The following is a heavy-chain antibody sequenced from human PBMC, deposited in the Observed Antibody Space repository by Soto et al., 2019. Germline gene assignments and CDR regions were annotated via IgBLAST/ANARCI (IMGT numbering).Heavy chain of an antibody. CDR1: GFTFSRFE. J-gene: IGHJ4*02. D-gene: IGHD3-10*01. CDR2: ISSSGSTA. CDR3: TRAAWFPYLSFY. Sequence: GGSLRFSCADSGFTFSRFELHWVRQAPGKGLEWISYISSSGSTAYYASSVEGRFTISRDNANNSVYLQMDSVRAEDTALYYCTRAAWFPYLSFYWGQGALVTVSS. V-gene: IGHV3-48*03.